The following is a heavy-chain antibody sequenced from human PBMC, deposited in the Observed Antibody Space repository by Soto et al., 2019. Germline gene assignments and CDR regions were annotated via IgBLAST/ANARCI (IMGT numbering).Heavy chain of an antibody. J-gene: IGHJ4*02. Sequence: SETLSLTCTVSGGSISSYYWSWIRQPPGKGLEWIGYIYYSGSTNYNPSLKSRVTISVDTSKNQFSLKLSSVTAADTAVYYCARSPKTEYLPFDYWGQGTLVTVSS. V-gene: IGHV4-59*08. CDR3: ARSPKTEYLPFDY. CDR2: IYYSGST. CDR1: GGSISSYY. D-gene: IGHD1-1*01.